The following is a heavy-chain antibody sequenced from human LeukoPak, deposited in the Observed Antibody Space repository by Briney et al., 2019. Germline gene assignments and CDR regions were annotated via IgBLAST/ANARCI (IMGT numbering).Heavy chain of an antibody. Sequence: ASVKVSCKASGGTFSSYAISWVRQAPGQGLEWMGGIIPIFGTANYAQKFQGRVTITADESTSTAYMELSSLRSDDTAVYYCARDLARRIVGATPAYWGQGTLVTVSS. D-gene: IGHD1-26*01. CDR1: GGTFSSYA. CDR2: IIPIFGTA. V-gene: IGHV1-69*13. CDR3: ARDLARRIVGATPAY. J-gene: IGHJ4*02.